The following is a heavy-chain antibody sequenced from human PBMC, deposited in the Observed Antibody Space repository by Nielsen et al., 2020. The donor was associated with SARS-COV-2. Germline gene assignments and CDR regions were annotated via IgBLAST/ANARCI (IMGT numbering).Heavy chain of an antibody. V-gene: IGHV3-7*03. J-gene: IGHJ4*02. CDR2: IKQDGSEK. Sequence: GGSLRLSCAASGFTFSSYWMSWVRQAPGKGLEWVANIKQDGSEKYYVDSVKGRFTISRDNAKNSLYLQMNSLRAEDTALYYCAKFGRTLGVGHWGQGTLVTVSS. D-gene: IGHD2-15*01. CDR3: AKFGRTLGVGH. CDR1: GFTFSSYW.